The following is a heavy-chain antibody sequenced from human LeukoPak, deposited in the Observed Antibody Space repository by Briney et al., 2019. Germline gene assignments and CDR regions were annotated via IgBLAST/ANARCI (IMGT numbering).Heavy chain of an antibody. D-gene: IGHD4-11*01. Sequence: PGGSLRLSCAASGFTYSHYGMHWVRQAPGKGLEWVAVIWSDGTEKYYGDAVKGRFTISRDNSRHTLYLQMSSLRGEDTAVYYCAKDAQRGFDYSNSLEYWGQGTLVTVSS. CDR1: GFTYSHYG. J-gene: IGHJ4*02. CDR3: AKDAQRGFDYSNSLEY. V-gene: IGHV3-33*06. CDR2: IWSDGTEK.